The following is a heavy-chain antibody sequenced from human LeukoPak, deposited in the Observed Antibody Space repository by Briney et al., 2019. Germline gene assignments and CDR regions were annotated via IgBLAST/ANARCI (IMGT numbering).Heavy chain of an antibody. Sequence: PSETLSLTCTVSGYSISSGYYWGWIRPPPGKGLEWIGSIYHSGSTYYNPSLKSRVTISVDTSKNQFSLKLSSVTAADTAVYYCARDLVGPLWDYMDVWAKGPRSPSP. J-gene: IGHJ6*03. CDR3: ARDLVGPLWDYMDV. V-gene: IGHV4-38-2*02. CDR1: GYSISSGYY. CDR2: IYHSGST. D-gene: IGHD1-26*01.